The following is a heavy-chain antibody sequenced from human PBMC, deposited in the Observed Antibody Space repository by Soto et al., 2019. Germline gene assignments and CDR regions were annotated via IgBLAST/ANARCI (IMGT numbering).Heavy chain of an antibody. J-gene: IGHJ4*02. CDR2: IYSGGST. CDR1: GFTVSSNY. V-gene: IGHV3-53*04. D-gene: IGHD6-19*01. CDR3: ARESPALIAVAGNPSHFDY. Sequence: GGSLRLSCAASGFTVSSNYMSWVRQAPGKGLEWVSVIYSGGSTYYADSVKGRFTISRHNSKNTLYLQMNSLRAEDTAVYYCARESPALIAVAGNPSHFDYWGQGTLVTVSS.